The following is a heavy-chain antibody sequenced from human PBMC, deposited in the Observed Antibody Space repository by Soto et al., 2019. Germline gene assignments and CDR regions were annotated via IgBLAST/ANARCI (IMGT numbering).Heavy chain of an antibody. J-gene: IGHJ5*02. CDR2: IFYSWGT. CDR3: ARRSYGSGVDL. Sequence: QLQLQESGPGLVKPSEALSLTCSVSGCSISSSGHYWGWIRQTPGKGLEWIGNIFYSWGTHYNASFRSRVSISVDSSKNQLSLKVTSVTAADTAVYYCARRSYGSGVDLWGRGTLVTVSS. D-gene: IGHD3-10*01. V-gene: IGHV4-39*01. CDR1: GCSISSSGHY.